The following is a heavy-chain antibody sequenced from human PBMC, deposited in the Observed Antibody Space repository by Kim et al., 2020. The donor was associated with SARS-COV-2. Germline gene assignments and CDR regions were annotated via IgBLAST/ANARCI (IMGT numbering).Heavy chain of an antibody. D-gene: IGHD6-13*01. Sequence: DYVKGRFTISRDNAKTTLDLQINSLRAEDTAVYYCARDSSSWSWYAPDYWGQGTLVTVSS. J-gene: IGHJ4*02. V-gene: IGHV3-74*01. CDR3: ARDSSSWSWYAPDY.